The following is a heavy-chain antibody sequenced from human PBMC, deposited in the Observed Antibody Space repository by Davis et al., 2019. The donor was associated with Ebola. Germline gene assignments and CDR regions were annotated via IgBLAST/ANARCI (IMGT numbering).Heavy chain of an antibody. CDR2: IYYSGRT. CDR1: GGSISSGGYF. CDR3: ARGQGISGLDY. D-gene: IGHD1-14*01. Sequence: PSETLSLTCTVSGGSISSGGYFWSWIRQHPGRGLECIGYIYYSGRTYYNSSLKSRVSISLDTSTSQFSLNLGSVTAADTAVYYCARGQGISGLDYWGQGTLVTVSS. J-gene: IGHJ4*02. V-gene: IGHV4-31*03.